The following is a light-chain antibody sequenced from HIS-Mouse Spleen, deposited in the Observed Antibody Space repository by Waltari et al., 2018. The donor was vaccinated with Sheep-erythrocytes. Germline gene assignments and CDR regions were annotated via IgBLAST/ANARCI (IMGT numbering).Light chain of an antibody. V-gene: IGKV1-6*01. CDR2: AAS. J-gene: IGKJ2*01. Sequence: AIQMTQSPSSLSASVGDRVTITCRASQGIRNDLGWYQQKPGKAPKLLIYAASSLQSGGPARFSGSGSGTDFTLTISSLQPEDFATYYCLQDYNYPYTFGQGTKLEIK. CDR1: QGIRND. CDR3: LQDYNYPYT.